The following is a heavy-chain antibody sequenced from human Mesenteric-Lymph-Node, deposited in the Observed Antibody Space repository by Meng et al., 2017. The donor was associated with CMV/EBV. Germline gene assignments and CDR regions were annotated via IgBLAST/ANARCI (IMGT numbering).Heavy chain of an antibody. D-gene: IGHD2-21*01. CDR3: AADHNPYCGGDCQIDY. V-gene: IGHV1-18*01. J-gene: IGHJ4*02. CDR2: ISAYNGNT. CDR1: GYTFTSYG. Sequence: ASVKVSCKASGYTFTSYGISWVRQAPGQGLEWMGWISAYNGNTNYAQKLQGRVTMTTDTSTSTAYMELRSLRSDDTAVYYCAADHNPYCGGDCQIDYWGQGTLVTVSS.